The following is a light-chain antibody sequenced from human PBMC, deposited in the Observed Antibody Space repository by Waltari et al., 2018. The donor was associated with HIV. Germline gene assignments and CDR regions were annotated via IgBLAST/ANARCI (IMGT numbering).Light chain of an antibody. V-gene: IGLV2-8*01. CDR3: SSYAGSNNHV. Sequence: QSALTQPPSASGSPGQPVTLSCTATSSDVGAFNHVPWYQQHPGKAPKLIIHEVSKRPSGVPDRFSGSKSGNTASLTVSGLQAEDEADYYCSSYAGSNNHVFGSGTKVTVL. CDR2: EVS. J-gene: IGLJ1*01. CDR1: SSDVGAFNH.